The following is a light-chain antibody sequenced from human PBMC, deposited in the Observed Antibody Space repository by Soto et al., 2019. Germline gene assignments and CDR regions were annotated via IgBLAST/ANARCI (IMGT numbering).Light chain of an antibody. V-gene: IGKV1-12*01. Sequence: DIQMTQSPSSVSASVGDGVTITCLASQDINSFLAWYQQKPGKAPKLLIYAASTLHIGVPSRFRGSGSGTAFTLTISSLQPEDFATYFCQQTNHFPFTFGPGTKVDIK. J-gene: IGKJ3*01. CDR3: QQTNHFPFT. CDR1: QDINSF. CDR2: AAS.